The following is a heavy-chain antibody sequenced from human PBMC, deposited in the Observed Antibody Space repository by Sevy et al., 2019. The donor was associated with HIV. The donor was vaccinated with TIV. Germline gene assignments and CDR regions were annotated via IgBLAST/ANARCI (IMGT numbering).Heavy chain of an antibody. D-gene: IGHD2-15*01. CDR2: IIPIFGTA. J-gene: IGHJ3*02. CDR3: ASSTDCSGGSCYKYDDFDI. V-gene: IGHV1-69*06. Sequence: ASVKVSCKASGGTFSSYAISWVRQAPGQGLEWMGGIIPIFGTANYAQKFQGRVTITADKSTSTAYMELSSLRSEDTAVYYCASSTDCSGGSCYKYDDFDIWGQGTMVTVSS. CDR1: GGTFSSYA.